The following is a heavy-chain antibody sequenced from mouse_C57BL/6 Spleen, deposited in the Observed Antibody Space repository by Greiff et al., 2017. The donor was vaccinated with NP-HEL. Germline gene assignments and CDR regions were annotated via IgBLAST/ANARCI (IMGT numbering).Heavy chain of an antibody. Sequence: QVQLQQPGAELVKPGASVKLSCKASGYTFTSYWMQWVKQRPGQGLEWIGEIDPSDSYTNYNPKFKGKATLTVDTSSSTAYMQLSSLTSEDSAVYDCAIYDSLIGDYWGQGTTLTVAS. CDR3: AIYDSLIGDY. CDR1: GYTFTSYW. J-gene: IGHJ2*01. CDR2: IDPSDSYT. D-gene: IGHD2-3*01. V-gene: IGHV1-50*01.